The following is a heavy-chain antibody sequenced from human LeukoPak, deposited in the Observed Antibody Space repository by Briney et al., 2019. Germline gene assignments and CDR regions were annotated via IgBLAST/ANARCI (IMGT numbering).Heavy chain of an antibody. D-gene: IGHD3-22*01. V-gene: IGHV3-20*04. CDR2: INWNGGST. CDR1: GFTFDDYG. Sequence: GGSLRLSCAASGFTFDDYGISWVRQAPGKGLEWVSGINWNGGSTGYADSVKGRFTISRDNAKNSLYLQMNSLRAEDTALYYCARRGDSSGYTWYYFDYWGQGTLVTVSS. CDR3: ARRGDSSGYTWYYFDY. J-gene: IGHJ4*02.